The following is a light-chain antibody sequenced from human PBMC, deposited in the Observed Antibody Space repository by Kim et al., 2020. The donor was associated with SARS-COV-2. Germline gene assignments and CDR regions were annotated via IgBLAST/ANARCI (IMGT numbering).Light chain of an antibody. CDR2: RNN. CDR1: SNNVGNQG. V-gene: IGLV10-54*01. J-gene: IGLJ3*02. CDR3: SAWDGSPSAWG. Sequence: QAGLTQPPSVSKGLRQTATLTCTGNSNNVGNQGAAWLQQHQGHPPKLLSYRNNNRPSGISERLSASRSGNTASLTITGLQPEDEADYYCSAWDGSPSAWGFGGGARLSVL.